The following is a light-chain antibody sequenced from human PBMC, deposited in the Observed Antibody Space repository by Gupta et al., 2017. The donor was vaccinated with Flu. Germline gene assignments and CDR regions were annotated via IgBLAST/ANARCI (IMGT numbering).Light chain of an antibody. CDR3: QQYGGSPG. V-gene: IGKV3-20*01. CDR1: QSMRSTY. J-gene: IGKJ3*01. Sequence: GERATLSCRASQSMRSTYSAGYQQKPGQAPRRLTAGASKRATGIPDRCSGSGPGTDFTLIINRLEPEDVAFYYWQQYGGSPGFGPGTRVDIK. CDR2: GAS.